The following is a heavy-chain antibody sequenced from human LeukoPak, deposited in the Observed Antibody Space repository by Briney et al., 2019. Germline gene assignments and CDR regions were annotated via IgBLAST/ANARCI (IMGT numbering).Heavy chain of an antibody. Sequence: ASVTVSFTCSGYTFTICVFGWVRQPQAQGKGLMGGISAYNANRNYAQKLQGRVTMTTDTSTSTAYMELRSLRSDDTAVYYCARDVDIVATTYFDYWGQGTLVTVSS. CDR3: ARDVDIVATTYFDY. CDR1: GYTFTICV. J-gene: IGHJ4*02. D-gene: IGHD5-12*01. CDR2: ISAYNANR. V-gene: IGHV1-18*01.